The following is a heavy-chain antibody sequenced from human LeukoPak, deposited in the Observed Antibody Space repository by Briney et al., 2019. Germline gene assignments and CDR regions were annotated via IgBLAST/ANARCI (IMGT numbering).Heavy chain of an antibody. D-gene: IGHD5-18*01. V-gene: IGHV1-8*01. CDR2: MNPNSGNT. Sequence: ASVKVSCKASGYTFTSYDISWVRQAPGQGLEGMGWMNPNSGNTVYAQKFQGRVTMTRNTSISTAYMELTSLTSEDTAVYYCAISGMYGYVYWGQGSLVTVSS. J-gene: IGHJ4*02. CDR3: AISGMYGYVY. CDR1: GYTFTSYD.